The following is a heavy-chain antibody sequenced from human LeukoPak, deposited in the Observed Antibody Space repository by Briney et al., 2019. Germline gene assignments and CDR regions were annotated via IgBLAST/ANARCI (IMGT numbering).Heavy chain of an antibody. CDR2: ISSSSSYI. J-gene: IGHJ4*02. D-gene: IGHD3-10*01. Sequence: TGGSLRLSCAASGFTFSSYSMNWVRQAPGKGLEWVSSISSSSSYIYYADSVKGRFTISRDNAKNSLYLQMNSLRAEDTAVYYCARDGYYYGSGSYYKVDFDYWGQGTLVTVSS. CDR1: GFTFSSYS. CDR3: ARDGYYYGSGSYYKVDFDY. V-gene: IGHV3-21*01.